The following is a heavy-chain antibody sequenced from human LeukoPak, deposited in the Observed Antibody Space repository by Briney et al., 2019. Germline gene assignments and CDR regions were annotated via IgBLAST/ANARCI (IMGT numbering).Heavy chain of an antibody. CDR2: MNPNSGNT. D-gene: IGHD5-12*01. CDR3: ARANSGYDLYWFDP. CDR1: GYTFTSYD. Sequence: ASVKVSCKASGYTFTSYDINWVRQATGQGLEWMGWMNPNSGNTGYAQKFQGRVTMTTDTSTSTAYMELRSLRSDDTAVYYCARANSGYDLYWFDPWGQGTLVTVSS. J-gene: IGHJ5*02. V-gene: IGHV1-8*02.